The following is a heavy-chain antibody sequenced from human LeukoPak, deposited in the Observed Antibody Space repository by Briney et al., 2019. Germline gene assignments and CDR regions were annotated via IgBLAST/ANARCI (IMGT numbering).Heavy chain of an antibody. CDR3: ARGRKPYYYDSSGYYSPKLFDY. CDR1: GGTFSSYA. D-gene: IGHD3-22*01. V-gene: IGHV1-69*05. Sequence: GSSVKVSRKASGGTFSSYAISWVRQAPGQGLEWMGRIIPIFGTANYAQKFQGRVTITTDESTSTAYMELSSLRSEDTAVYYCARGRKPYYYDSSGYYSPKLFDYWGQGTLVTVSS. J-gene: IGHJ4*02. CDR2: IIPIFGTA.